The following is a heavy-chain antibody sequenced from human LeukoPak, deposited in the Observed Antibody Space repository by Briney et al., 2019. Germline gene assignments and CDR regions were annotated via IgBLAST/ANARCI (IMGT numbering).Heavy chain of an antibody. V-gene: IGHV3-30-3*01. J-gene: IGHJ4*02. CDR3: ARAMAAAGTVY. D-gene: IGHD6-13*01. CDR1: GFTFSSYA. Sequence: GGSLRLSCAASGFTFSSYAMHWVRQAPGKGLEWVAVISYDGSNKYYADSVKGRFTISRDNSKNTLYLQMNSLRAEDTAVYYCARAMAAAGTVYWVQGTLVTVSS. CDR2: ISYDGSNK.